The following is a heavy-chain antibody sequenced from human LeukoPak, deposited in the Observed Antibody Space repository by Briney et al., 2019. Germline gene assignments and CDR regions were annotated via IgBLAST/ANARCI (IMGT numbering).Heavy chain of an antibody. D-gene: IGHD2-2*01. CDR3: ARDNILPAAYYIDF. J-gene: IGHJ6*03. CDR2: INGDGSEM. V-gene: IGHV3-7*01. CDR1: RFTFRSYW. Sequence: PGGSLRLSCAVSRFTFRSYWMTWVRQAPGKGLAWVANINGDGSEMYYVDSVKGRFTISRDNAKNSLYLQMNSLRVEDTALYYCARDNILPAAYYIDFWGKGTTVTVSS.